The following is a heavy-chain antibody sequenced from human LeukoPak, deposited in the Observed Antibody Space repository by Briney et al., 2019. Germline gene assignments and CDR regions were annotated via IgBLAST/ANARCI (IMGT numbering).Heavy chain of an antibody. J-gene: IGHJ2*01. CDR3: ARTTVTTGPYWYFDL. V-gene: IGHV3-13*01. D-gene: IGHD4-17*01. Sequence: GALRLSCSASGFTFSRYDMHWVRQAAGKGLELVSAITIAGDTYYPGSVKGRFTISRENAKNSLYLQMNSLRAGDTAVYYCARTTVTTGPYWYFDLWGRGTLVTVSS. CDR2: ITIAGDT. CDR1: GFTFSRYD.